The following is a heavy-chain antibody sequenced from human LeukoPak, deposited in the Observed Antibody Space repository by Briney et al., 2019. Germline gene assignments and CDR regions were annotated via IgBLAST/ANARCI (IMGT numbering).Heavy chain of an antibody. Sequence: ASVKVSCKASGYTFTSYGISWVRQAPGQGLEWMGWISAYNGNTNYAQKLQGRVTMTTDTSTSTAYMELRSLRSDDTAVYYCARGRAYYDILTGYYTGDYWGQGTLVTVSS. CDR2: ISAYNGNT. CDR3: ARGRAYYDILTGYYTGDY. CDR1: GYTFTSYG. J-gene: IGHJ4*02. D-gene: IGHD3-9*01. V-gene: IGHV1-18*01.